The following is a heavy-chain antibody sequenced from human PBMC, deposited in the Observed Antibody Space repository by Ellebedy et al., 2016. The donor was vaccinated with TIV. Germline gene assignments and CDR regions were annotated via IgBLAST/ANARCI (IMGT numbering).Heavy chain of an antibody. CDR1: GYIFTAYY. V-gene: IGHV1-2*02. J-gene: IGHJ6*02. CDR2: INPDSGGT. CDR3: ARVLRATSGMDV. D-gene: IGHD4/OR15-4a*01. Sequence: ASVKVSCKPSGYIFTAYYIHWVRQAPGQGLEWMGWINPDSGGTNFAQKFQGRVTMTRDTSVNTAYMELTRLQSDDTAVYYCARVLRATSGMDVWGQGTTVIVS.